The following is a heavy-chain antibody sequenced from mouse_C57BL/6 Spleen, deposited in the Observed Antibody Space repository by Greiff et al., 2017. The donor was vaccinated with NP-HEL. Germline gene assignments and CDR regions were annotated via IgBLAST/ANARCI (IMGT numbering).Heavy chain of an antibody. CDR1: GFTFSSYA. CDR2: ISDGGSYT. D-gene: IGHD1-1*02. V-gene: IGHV5-4*01. J-gene: IGHJ2*01. CDR3: ARDRGGGAFDY. Sequence: EVHLVESGGGLVKPGGSLKLSCAASGFTFSSYAMSWVRQTPEKRLEWVATISDGGSYTYYPDNVKGRFTISRDNAKNNLYLQMRHLKSEDTAMYYCARDRGGGAFDYWGQGTTLTVSS.